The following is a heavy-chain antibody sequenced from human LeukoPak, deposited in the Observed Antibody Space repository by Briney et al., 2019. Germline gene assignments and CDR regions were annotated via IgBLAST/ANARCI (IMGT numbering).Heavy chain of an antibody. CDR3: ARRYDRAPHDY. J-gene: IGHJ4*02. V-gene: IGHV4-4*07. CDR1: GGSISSCY. Sequence: PSETLSLTCSVSGGSISSCYWSWIRQPAGKGLEWIGRIYTSGSTNYNPSLKSRVTMSVDTSKNQFSLQLSSVTAADTAVYYCARRYDRAPHDYWGQGTRVTVSS. CDR2: IYTSGST. D-gene: IGHD3-3*01.